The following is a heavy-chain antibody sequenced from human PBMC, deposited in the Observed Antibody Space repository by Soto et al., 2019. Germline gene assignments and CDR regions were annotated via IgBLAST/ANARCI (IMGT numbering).Heavy chain of an antibody. J-gene: IGHJ5*02. Sequence: PSETLSLTCTVSGGSISSYYWSWIRQPPGKGLEWIGYIYYSGSTNYNPSLKSRVTISVDTSKNQFSLKLSSVTAADTAVYYCARLTLYGDYYNWFDPWGQGTLVTVSS. V-gene: IGHV4-59*08. CDR1: GGSISSYY. CDR2: IYYSGST. CDR3: ARLTLYGDYYNWFDP. D-gene: IGHD4-17*01.